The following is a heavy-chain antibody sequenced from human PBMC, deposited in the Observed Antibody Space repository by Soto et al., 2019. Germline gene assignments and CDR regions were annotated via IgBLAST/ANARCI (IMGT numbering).Heavy chain of an antibody. V-gene: IGHV3-30*18. CDR1: GFTFSSYG. CDR2: ISYDGSNK. Sequence: PGGSLRLSCAASGFTFSSYGIHWVRQAPGKGLEWVAVISYDGSNKYYADSVKGRFTISRDNSKNTLYLQMNSLRAEDTAVYYCAKGRGVDYYYDMDVWGQGTRVTVSS. J-gene: IGHJ6*02. CDR3: AKGRGVDYYYDMDV. D-gene: IGHD3-10*01.